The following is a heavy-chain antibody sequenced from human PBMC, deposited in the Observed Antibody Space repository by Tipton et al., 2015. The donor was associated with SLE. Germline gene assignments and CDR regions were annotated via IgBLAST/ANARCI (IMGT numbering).Heavy chain of an antibody. Sequence: TLSLTCTVSGGSISSHYWSWIRQPPGKGLEWIGYIYYSGSTNYNPSLKSRVTISVDTSKNQFSLNLTSVTAADTAVYYCARWTSAAAGNWGQGTLVTVSS. CDR2: IYYSGST. CDR1: GGSISSHY. CDR3: ARWTSAAAGN. V-gene: IGHV4-59*11. J-gene: IGHJ4*02. D-gene: IGHD6-13*01.